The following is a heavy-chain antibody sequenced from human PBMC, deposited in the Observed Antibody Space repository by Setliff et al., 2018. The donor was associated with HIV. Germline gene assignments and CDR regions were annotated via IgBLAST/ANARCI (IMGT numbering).Heavy chain of an antibody. Sequence: PSETLSLTCTVSGGSISSSSYYWGWIRQPPGKGLEWIGSIYYSGSTYYNPSLKSRVTISVDTSKNQFSLKLSSVTAADTAVYYCAGHLYGGYTGGFDYWGQGTLVTVSS. D-gene: IGHD5-12*01. V-gene: IGHV4-39*01. CDR3: AGHLYGGYTGGFDY. CDR2: IYYSGST. J-gene: IGHJ4*02. CDR1: GGSISSSSYY.